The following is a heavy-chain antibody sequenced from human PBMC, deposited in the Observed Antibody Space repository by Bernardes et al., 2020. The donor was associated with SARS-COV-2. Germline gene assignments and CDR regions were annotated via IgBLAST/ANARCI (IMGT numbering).Heavy chain of an antibody. D-gene: IGHD3-3*01. CDR1: GGTFSSYA. V-gene: IGHV1-69*13. Sequence: SVKVSCKASGGTFSSYAISWVRQAPGQGLEWMGGIIPIFGTANYAQKFQGRVTITADESTSTAYMELSRLRSDDTAVYYCATTSVFGVEPNWFDPWGQGTLVTVSS. J-gene: IGHJ5*02. CDR2: IIPIFGTA. CDR3: ATTSVFGVEPNWFDP.